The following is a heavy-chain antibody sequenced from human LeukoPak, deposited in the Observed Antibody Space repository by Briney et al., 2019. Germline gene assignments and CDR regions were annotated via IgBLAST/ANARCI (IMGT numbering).Heavy chain of an antibody. V-gene: IGHV4-30-4*01. J-gene: IGHJ6*02. Sequence: SQTLSLTCTVSGGSISSGDYYWSWIRQPPGKGLEWIGYIYYSGSTYYNPSLKSRVTISVDTSKNQFSLKLSSVTAADTAVYYCARVAPVYYYYGMDVWGQGTTVTVSS. CDR1: GGSISSGDYY. CDR3: ARVAPVYYYYGMDV. CDR2: IYYSGST.